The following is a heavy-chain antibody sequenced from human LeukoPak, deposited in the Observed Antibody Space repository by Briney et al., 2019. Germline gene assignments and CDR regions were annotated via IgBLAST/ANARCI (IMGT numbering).Heavy chain of an antibody. CDR2: CDPEDGET. CDR3: ATVGYSYGYGAFDI. V-gene: IGHV1-24*01. D-gene: IGHD5-18*01. J-gene: IGHJ3*02. Sequence: ASVKVSCKVSGYTLTELSMHWVRQPPGKGLEGMGGCDPEDGETIYAQKFQGRVTMTEDTSTDTAYMELSSLRSEDTAVYYCATVGYSYGYGAFDIWGQGTMVTVSS. CDR1: GYTLTELS.